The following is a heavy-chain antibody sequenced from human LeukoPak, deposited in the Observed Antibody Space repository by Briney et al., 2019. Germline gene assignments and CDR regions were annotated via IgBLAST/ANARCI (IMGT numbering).Heavy chain of an antibody. CDR3: ARVGVVVVAATRYYYYGMDV. J-gene: IGHJ6*04. D-gene: IGHD2-15*01. V-gene: IGHV3-21*01. CDR2: ISSSSSYI. CDR1: GFTFSSYS. Sequence: PGGSLRLSCAASGFTFSSYSMNWVRQAPGKGLEWVSSISSSSSYIYYADSVKGRFTISRDSAKNSLYLQMNSPRAEDTAMYYCARVGVVVVAATRYYYYGMDVWGKGTTVTVSS.